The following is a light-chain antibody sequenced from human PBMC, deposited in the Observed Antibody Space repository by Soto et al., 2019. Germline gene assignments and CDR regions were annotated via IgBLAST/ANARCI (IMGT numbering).Light chain of an antibody. CDR3: QQYNNWPIT. CDR2: AAS. Sequence: EIVMTQSPATLSVSPGERATLSCRASQSVSNNLAWYQQKPGQAPSLLIYAASTRATVIPARFSGSGSGTEFTLTISSLQSEDFAVYYCQQYNNWPITFGQGTRLEIK. J-gene: IGKJ5*01. V-gene: IGKV3D-15*01. CDR1: QSVSNN.